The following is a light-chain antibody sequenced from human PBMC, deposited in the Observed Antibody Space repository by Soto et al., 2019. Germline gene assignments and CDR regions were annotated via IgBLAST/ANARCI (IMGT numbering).Light chain of an antibody. CDR1: RSDVGAYNY. V-gene: IGLV2-14*01. J-gene: IGLJ1*01. Sequence: QSVLTQPASVSGSPGQSIAISCTGTRSDVGAYNYVSWYQQHPGKAPKLMISKVTNRPSGVSDRFSGSKSGNTASLTISGLQAEDEADYYCSSFTSRFTFVFGTGTKVTVL. CDR2: KVT. CDR3: SSFTSRFTFV.